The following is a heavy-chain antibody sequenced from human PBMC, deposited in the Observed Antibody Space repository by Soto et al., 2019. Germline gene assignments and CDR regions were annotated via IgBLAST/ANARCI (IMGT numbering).Heavy chain of an antibody. CDR1: GFTFSSYA. Sequence: QVQLVESGGGVVQPGRSLRLSCAASGFTFSSYAMHWVRQAPGKGLEWVAVISYDGSNKYYADSVKGRFTISRDNSKNTLYLQMISLRAEDTAVYYCARDRGSYHLGYYYGMDVWGQGTTVTVSS. V-gene: IGHV3-30-3*01. CDR3: ARDRGSYHLGYYYGMDV. J-gene: IGHJ6*02. CDR2: ISYDGSNK. D-gene: IGHD1-26*01.